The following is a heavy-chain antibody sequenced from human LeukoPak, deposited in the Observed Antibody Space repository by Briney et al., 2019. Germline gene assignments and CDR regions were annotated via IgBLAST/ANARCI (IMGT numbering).Heavy chain of an antibody. CDR2: IYYSGST. J-gene: IGHJ5*02. CDR3: ARDLRSTIFGGGGWFDP. CDR1: GGSISSYY. Sequence: SETLSLTCTVSGGSISSYYWSWIRQPPGKGLEWIGYIYYSGSTNYNPSLKSRVTISVDTSKNQFSLKLSSVTAADTAVYYCARDLRSTIFGGGGWFDPWGQGTLVTVSS. V-gene: IGHV4-59*01. D-gene: IGHD3-3*01.